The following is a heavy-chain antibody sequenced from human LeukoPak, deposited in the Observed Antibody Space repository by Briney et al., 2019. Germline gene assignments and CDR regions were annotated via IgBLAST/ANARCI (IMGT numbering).Heavy chain of an antibody. CDR3: ANEIRPNDY. J-gene: IGHJ4*02. CDR1: GFTFSSHA. CDR2: IDISGDST. Sequence: GGSLRLSCVVSGFTFSSHAMCWARQAPGRGLEWVSSIDISGDSTSYADSVKGRFTISRDNSKNTLLLQMDSLRAEDSAIYYCANEIRPNDYWGQGTLVTVSS. D-gene: IGHD4/OR15-4a*01. V-gene: IGHV3-23*05.